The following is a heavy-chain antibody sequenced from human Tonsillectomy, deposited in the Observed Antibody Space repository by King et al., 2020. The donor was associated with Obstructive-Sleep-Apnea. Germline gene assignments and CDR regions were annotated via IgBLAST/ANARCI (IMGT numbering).Heavy chain of an antibody. CDR3: AKDQDFHYYVSMSNSFDI. D-gene: IGHD3-22*01. Sequence: VQLVESGGGVVQPGRSLRLSCAASAFTFSSYGMHWVRQAPGKGLEWVAVISYDGSNKYSADSVQGRFTISRDNSKTTLYLQMNSLRAEDTAVYYCAKDQDFHYYVSMSNSFDIWGQGTLVTVSS. V-gene: IGHV3-30*18. J-gene: IGHJ3*02. CDR1: AFTFSSYG. CDR2: ISYDGSNK.